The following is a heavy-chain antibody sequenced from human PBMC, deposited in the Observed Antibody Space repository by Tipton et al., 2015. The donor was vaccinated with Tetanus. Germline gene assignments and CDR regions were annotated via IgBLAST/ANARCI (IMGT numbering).Heavy chain of an antibody. CDR3: AREVYNGGFYSGVDS. D-gene: IGHD2-21*01. CDR1: GGSSSSFY. CDR2: INQRGGN. V-gene: IGHV4-34*01. J-gene: IGHJ4*02. Sequence: LRLSCTVSGGSSSSFYWSWIRQAPGKGLEWIGEINQRGGNSYNPSLKGRVSISVDTSRNQFFLNLTTVSAADTAVYYCAREVYNGGFYSGVDSWGQGTLVTVSS.